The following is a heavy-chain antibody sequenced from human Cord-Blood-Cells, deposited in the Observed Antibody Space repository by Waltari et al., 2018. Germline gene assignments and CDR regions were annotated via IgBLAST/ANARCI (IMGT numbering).Heavy chain of an antibody. CDR3: ARDLADAFDI. CDR1: GFTFSSYE. V-gene: IGHV3-30-3*01. J-gene: IGHJ3*02. CDR2: ISYDGSNK. Sequence: QVQLVESGGGVVQPGRSLRLSCAASGFTFSSYEMHWVRQAPGKGLEWVAVISYDGSNKYYADSVKGRFTISRDNSKNTLYLQMNSLRAEDTAVYYCARDLADAFDIWGQGTMVTVSS.